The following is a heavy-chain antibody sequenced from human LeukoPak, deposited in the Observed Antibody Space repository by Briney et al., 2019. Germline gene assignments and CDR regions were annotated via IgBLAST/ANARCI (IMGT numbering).Heavy chain of an antibody. D-gene: IGHD6-6*01. CDR2: ISGSGGST. CDR3: AKGGYSSSPRVYYYYYMDV. V-gene: IGHV3-23*01. J-gene: IGHJ6*03. CDR1: GFTFSSYA. Sequence: TGGSLRLSCAASGFTFSSYAMSWVRQAPGKGLEWVSAISGSGGSTYYADSVKGRFTISRDNSKNTLYLQMNSLRAEDTAVYYCAKGGYSSSPRVYYYYYMDVWGKGTTVTVSS.